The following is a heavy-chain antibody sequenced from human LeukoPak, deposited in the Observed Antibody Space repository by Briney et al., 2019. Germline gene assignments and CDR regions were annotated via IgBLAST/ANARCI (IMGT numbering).Heavy chain of an antibody. D-gene: IGHD1-26*01. CDR2: FDPEDGET. Sequence: ASVKVSCKVSGYTLTELSMHWVRQAPGKGLEWMGGFDPEDGETIYAQKFQGRVTMTEDTSTDTAYMELSSLRSEDTAVYYCATDRGGWELLPGNYYYGMDVWGQGTTVTVSS. V-gene: IGHV1-24*01. CDR3: ATDRGGWELLPGNYYYGMDV. CDR1: GYTLTELS. J-gene: IGHJ6*02.